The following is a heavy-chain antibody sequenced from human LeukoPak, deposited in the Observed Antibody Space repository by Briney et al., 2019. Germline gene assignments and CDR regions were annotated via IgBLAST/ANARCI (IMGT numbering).Heavy chain of an antibody. D-gene: IGHD4-23*01. CDR2: INPNSGGT. V-gene: IGHV1-2*02. CDR1: GYTFTGYY. Sequence: ASVKVSCKASGYTFTGYYMHWVRQAPGQGLEWMGWINPNSGGTNYAQKFQGRVTMTRDTSISTAYMELSRLRSDDTAVYYCARVRFFSTVARPEFNYWGQGTLVTVSS. CDR3: ARVRFFSTVARPEFNY. J-gene: IGHJ4*02.